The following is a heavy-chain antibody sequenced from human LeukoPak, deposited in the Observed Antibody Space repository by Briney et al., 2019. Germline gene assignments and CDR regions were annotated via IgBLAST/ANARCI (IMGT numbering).Heavy chain of an antibody. CDR2: ISLNSETK. CDR1: GFTFDDYD. D-gene: IGHD1-1*01. V-gene: IGHV3-9*01. Sequence: PGGSLRLSCVAPGFTFDDYDMHWVRHLPGKGLEWVSGISLNSETKDYADSVEGRFVISRDNAKNSLYLQMNSVRPEDTALYYCTRVDYNWDVLDSWGQGTLVIVSA. J-gene: IGHJ4*02. CDR3: TRVDYNWDVLDS.